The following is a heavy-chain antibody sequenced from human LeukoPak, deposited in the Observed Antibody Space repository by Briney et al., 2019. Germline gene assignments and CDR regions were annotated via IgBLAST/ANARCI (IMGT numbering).Heavy chain of an antibody. D-gene: IGHD4-17*01. V-gene: IGHV3-48*03. CDR3: AREKGYGDYGDAFDI. CDR2: ISSSGSTI. CDR1: GFTFSSYE. J-gene: IGHJ3*02. Sequence: GGSLRLSCAASGFTFSSYEMNWVRQAPGKGLELVSYISSSGSTIYYADSVKGRFTISRDNAKNSLYLQMNSLRAEDTAVYYCAREKGYGDYGDAFDIWGQGTMVTVSS.